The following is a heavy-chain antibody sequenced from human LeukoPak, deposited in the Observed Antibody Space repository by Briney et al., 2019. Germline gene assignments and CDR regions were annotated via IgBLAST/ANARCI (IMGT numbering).Heavy chain of an antibody. CDR3: AKNNWNDMPFVDY. CDR2: ISNAGSNQ. J-gene: IGHJ4*02. CDR1: GFTFSRYG. D-gene: IGHD1-20*01. V-gene: IGHV3-30*18. Sequence: GRSLRLSCAASGFTFSRYGMHWVRQAPGKGLEWVALISNAGSNQYYADSVEGRFTISRDNSKSTLYLQMNSLRAEDTAVYYCAKNNWNDMPFVDYWGQGTLVTVSS.